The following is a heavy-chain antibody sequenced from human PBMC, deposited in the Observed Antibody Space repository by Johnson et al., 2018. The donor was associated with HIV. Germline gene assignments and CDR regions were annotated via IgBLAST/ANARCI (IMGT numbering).Heavy chain of an antibody. V-gene: IGHV3-15*01. Sequence: EVQLLESGGGLVKPGGSLRLSCAASGFTFSSAWMSWVRQAPGKGLEWVGRIKSKTDGGTQDYAARVTGRFTIARDDSKNALLLQINSLKTEDTAVYYCSTDQAGDYVWGSYRYAFDIWGQGTKVTVSS. D-gene: IGHD3-16*02. CDR3: STDQAGDYVWGSYRYAFDI. CDR2: IKSKTDGGTQ. CDR1: GFTFSSAW. J-gene: IGHJ3*02.